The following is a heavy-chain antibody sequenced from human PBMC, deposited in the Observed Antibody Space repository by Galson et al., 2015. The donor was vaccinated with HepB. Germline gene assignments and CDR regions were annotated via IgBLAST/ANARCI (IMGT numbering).Heavy chain of an antibody. J-gene: IGHJ5*02. CDR3: ARATVVRFLEWMPGSFDP. D-gene: IGHD3-3*01. V-gene: IGHV4-59*01. CDR2: IHYNGNT. Sequence: ETLSLTCTVSGGSISGYYWSWIRQPPGKGLEWIGYIHYNGNTNYNSSLESRATVSVDTSKNQFSLKLTSVTAADTAVYYCARATVVRFLEWMPGSFDPWGQGTLVTVSS. CDR1: GGSISGYY.